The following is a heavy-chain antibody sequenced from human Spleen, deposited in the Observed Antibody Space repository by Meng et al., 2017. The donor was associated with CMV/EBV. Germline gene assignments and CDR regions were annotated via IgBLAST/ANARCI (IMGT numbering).Heavy chain of an antibody. V-gene: IGHV3-21*01. D-gene: IGHD2-2*02. Sequence: GESLKIYCAASGFSFSSHSMNWVRQAPGKGLEWVSSISSSSTYLDYADSVKGRFTITRDNAKNSLYLQMKSLRADDTAVYYCARTGGVVPAAIGWFDPWGQGTLVTVSS. J-gene: IGHJ5*02. CDR2: ISSSSTYL. CDR1: GFSFSSHS. CDR3: ARTGGVVPAAIGWFDP.